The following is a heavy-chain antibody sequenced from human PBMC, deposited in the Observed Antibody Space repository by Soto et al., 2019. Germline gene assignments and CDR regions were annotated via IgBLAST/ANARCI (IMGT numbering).Heavy chain of an antibody. J-gene: IGHJ6*02. CDR2: INPSGGST. V-gene: IGHV1-46*01. Sequence: QVQLVQSGAEVKKPGASVKVSCKASGYTFTSYYMHWVRQAPGQGLEWMGIINPSGGSTSYAQKFQGRGAMTRDTTTSTVYMELSSLRSEDTAVYYCAGGELIDYLYYYYGMDVWGQGTTVTVSS. CDR3: AGGELIDYLYYYYGMDV. D-gene: IGHD3-10*01. CDR1: GYTFTSYY.